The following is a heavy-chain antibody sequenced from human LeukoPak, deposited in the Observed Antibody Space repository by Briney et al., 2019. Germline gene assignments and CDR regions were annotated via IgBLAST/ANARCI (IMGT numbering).Heavy chain of an antibody. Sequence: PSGTLSLTCAVSGGSISSSNWWSWVRQPPGKGLEWIGEIYHSGSTNYNPSLKSRVTISVDKSKNQFSLKLSSVTAADTAVYYCARARAIYSSGWYGELYYFDYWGQGTLVTVSS. J-gene: IGHJ4*02. CDR3: ARARAIYSSGWYGELYYFDY. V-gene: IGHV4-4*02. CDR2: IYHSGST. CDR1: GGSISSSNW. D-gene: IGHD6-19*01.